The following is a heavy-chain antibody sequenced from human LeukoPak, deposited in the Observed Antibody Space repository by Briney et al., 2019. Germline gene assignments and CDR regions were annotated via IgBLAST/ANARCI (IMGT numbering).Heavy chain of an antibody. V-gene: IGHV1-69*04. J-gene: IGHJ1*01. CDR3: ARMKDSDSTSYSHGEYFQH. D-gene: IGHD3-22*01. CDR1: ACTFNIFA. CDR2: IITLLDTP. Sequence: SVKLSFTCSACTFNIFAISWVRQPPGQGLEWVGRIITLLDTPDYAQKFQGRVTITSDKYTGTVYIELGSLKSEDTAMYYCARMKDSDSTSYSHGEYFQHWRRGTLVIVSS.